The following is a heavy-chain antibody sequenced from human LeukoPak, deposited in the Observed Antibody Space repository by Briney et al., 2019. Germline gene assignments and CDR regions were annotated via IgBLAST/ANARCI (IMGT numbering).Heavy chain of an antibody. J-gene: IGHJ4*02. V-gene: IGHV3-53*01. CDR2: IYSGGNT. CDR3: ARRAGEYSHPYDY. CDR1: GFSFSSYA. Sequence: GRSLRLSCAASGFSFSSYAMHWVRQAPGKGLEWVSFIYSGGNTHYSDSVKGRFTISRDNSKNTLYLQMNSLRADDTAVYYCARRAGEYSHPYDYWGQGTLVTVSS. D-gene: IGHD4-17*01.